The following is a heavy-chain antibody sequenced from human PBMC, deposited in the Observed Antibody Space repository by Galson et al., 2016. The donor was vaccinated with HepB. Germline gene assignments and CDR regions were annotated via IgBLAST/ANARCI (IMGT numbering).Heavy chain of an antibody. CDR1: GFTFSRDS. Sequence: SLRLSCAASGFTFSRDSMIWVRQAPGKGLEWVSSISSGSDGYIYYADSGKGRFTISRDNAKNSLLLQMNSLRAEDTAVYYCARVRYSSSWYVLWYFDLWGRGTLVTVSS. CDR3: ARVRYSSSWYVLWYFDL. V-gene: IGHV3-21*01. D-gene: IGHD6-13*01. CDR2: ISSGSDGYI. J-gene: IGHJ2*01.